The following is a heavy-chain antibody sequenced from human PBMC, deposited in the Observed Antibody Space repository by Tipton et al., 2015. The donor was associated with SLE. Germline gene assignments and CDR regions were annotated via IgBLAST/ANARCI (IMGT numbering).Heavy chain of an antibody. J-gene: IGHJ4*02. D-gene: IGHD5-18*01. Sequence: QLVQSGGGLIQPGGSLRLSCAASGFIISDNYMSWVRQAPGKGLEWVSIIYRGGNTYYADSVKGRFIISRDNAKNSLFLQMNSLRDDDTAVYYCARGRVSYSTTSSLAYWGPGTLVTVSS. V-gene: IGHV3-53*01. CDR3: ARGRVSYSTTSSLAY. CDR1: GFIISDNY. CDR2: IYRGGNT.